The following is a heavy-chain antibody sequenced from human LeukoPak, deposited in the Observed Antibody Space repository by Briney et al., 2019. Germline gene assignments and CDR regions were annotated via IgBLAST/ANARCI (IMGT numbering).Heavy chain of an antibody. CDR1: GGSFSGCY. Sequence: SETLSLTCAVYGGSFSGCYWSWIRQPPGKGLEWIGEINHSGSTNYNPSLKSRVTISVDTSKNQFSLKLSSVTAADTAVYYCARVGRGRYYFDYWGQGTLVTVSS. J-gene: IGHJ4*02. CDR3: ARVGRGRYYFDY. D-gene: IGHD3-16*01. V-gene: IGHV4-34*01. CDR2: INHSGST.